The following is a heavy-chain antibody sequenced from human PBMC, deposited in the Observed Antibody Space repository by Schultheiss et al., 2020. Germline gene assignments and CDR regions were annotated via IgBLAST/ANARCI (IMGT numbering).Heavy chain of an antibody. CDR3: ARTIAVAGTEYFDY. CDR2: IWYDGSNK. J-gene: IGHJ4*02. CDR1: GFTFSSYG. Sequence: GGSLRLSCAASGFTFSSYGMHWVRQAPGKGLEWVAVIWYDGSNKYYADSVKGRFTISRDNSKNTLYLQMNSLRAEDTAVYYCARTIAVAGTEYFDYWGQGTLGTVSS. D-gene: IGHD6-19*01. V-gene: IGHV3-33*01.